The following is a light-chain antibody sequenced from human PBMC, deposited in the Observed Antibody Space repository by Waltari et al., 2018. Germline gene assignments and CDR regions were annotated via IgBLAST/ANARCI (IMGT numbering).Light chain of an antibody. V-gene: IGLV3-1*01. J-gene: IGLJ2*01. CDR2: QNN. CDR1: KLANKN. CDR3: QALDRRTVEVV. Sequence: SYDLTQPPSVSVSPGQTASITCSGDKLANKNVCWYQQKPGQSPVLVIYQNNKRPSGIPERFSASNSGSTATLNMSGVQSTDEADYYCQALDRRTVEVVFGGGTRLAVL.